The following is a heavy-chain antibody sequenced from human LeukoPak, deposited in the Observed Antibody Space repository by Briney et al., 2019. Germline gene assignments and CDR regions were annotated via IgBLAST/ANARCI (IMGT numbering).Heavy chain of an antibody. CDR3: ARVGGSYSYYYYMDV. Sequence: PSETLSLTCTVSGGSINSYYWSWIRQPPGKGLEWIGYIYYSGSTNYNPSLKSRVTISVDTSKNQFSLRLSSVTAADTAVYYCARVGGSYSYYYYMDVWGKGTTVTVSS. V-gene: IGHV4-59*01. CDR1: GGSINSYY. CDR2: IYYSGST. D-gene: IGHD1-26*01. J-gene: IGHJ6*03.